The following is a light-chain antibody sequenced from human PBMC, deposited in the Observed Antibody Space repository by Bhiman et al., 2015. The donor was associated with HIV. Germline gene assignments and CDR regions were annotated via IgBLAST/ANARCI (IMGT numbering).Light chain of an antibody. V-gene: IGLV1-40*01. Sequence: QSVLTQPPSVSGAPGQRVTISCTGSRSNIGAGHDVHWYQQLPGTAPKLLIYGTINRPSGVPDRFSGSKSGTSASLAITGLQAEDEADYYCQSYDSSLSVIFGGGTKLTV. CDR2: GTI. CDR1: RSNIGAGHD. J-gene: IGLJ2*01. CDR3: QSYDSSLSVI.